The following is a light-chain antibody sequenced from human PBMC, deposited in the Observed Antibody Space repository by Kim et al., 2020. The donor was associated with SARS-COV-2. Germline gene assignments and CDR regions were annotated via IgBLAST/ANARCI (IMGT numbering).Light chain of an antibody. V-gene: IGKV1-17*01. CDR1: QSIRND. CDR3: LQHSSYPLT. Sequence: AYGEDRVTITRRASQSIRNDVGWDQQRPGKAPKRLSYAATSLQSGVPARCSGSGSGTEFTLTISSLQPEDFASYFCLQHSSYPLTFGQGTRVEIK. J-gene: IGKJ5*01. CDR2: AAT.